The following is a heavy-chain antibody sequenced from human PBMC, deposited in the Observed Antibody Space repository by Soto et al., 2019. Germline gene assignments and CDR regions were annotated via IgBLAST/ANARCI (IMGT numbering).Heavy chain of an antibody. CDR3: ARDKYCTTINCYNWFDP. Sequence: PSETLSLTCTVSGGSISSGDYYWSWIRQPPGKGLEWIGYMYNSGSTYYNPSLDSRVKIPVDTSKNQFSLELSSVTAADTAVYYCARDKYCTTINCYNWFDPWGQGTLVTVSS. J-gene: IGHJ5*02. D-gene: IGHD2-2*01. CDR1: GGSISSGDYY. V-gene: IGHV4-30-4*01. CDR2: MYNSGST.